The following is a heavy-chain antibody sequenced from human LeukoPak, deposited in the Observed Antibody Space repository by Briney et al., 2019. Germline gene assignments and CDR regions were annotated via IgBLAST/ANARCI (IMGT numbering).Heavy chain of an antibody. J-gene: IGHJ6*02. CDR1: GFTFSSYG. CDR3: AKEIAVAGSTAPYYYYYYGMDV. D-gene: IGHD6-19*01. CDR2: ISYDGSNK. Sequence: GGSLRLSCAASGFTFSSYGMHWVRQAPGKGLEWVAVISYDGSNKYYADSVKGRFTISRDNSKNTLYLQMNSLRAEDTAVYYCAKEIAVAGSTAPYYYYYYGMDVWGQGTTVTVSS. V-gene: IGHV3-30*18.